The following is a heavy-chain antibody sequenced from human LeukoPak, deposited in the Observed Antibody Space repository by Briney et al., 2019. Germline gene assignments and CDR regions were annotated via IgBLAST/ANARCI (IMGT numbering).Heavy chain of an antibody. V-gene: IGHV1-2*02. Sequence: ASVKVSCKTSGYTFTGYDMHWVRQAPGQGLEWMGWINPNNGGTNYAQQFQGRITMTRDTSISTAYMELSRLRSDDTAVYYCARVLYYYDSSGGYWGQGTLVTVSS. J-gene: IGHJ4*02. D-gene: IGHD3-22*01. CDR3: ARVLYYYDSSGGY. CDR2: INPNNGGT. CDR1: GYTFTGYD.